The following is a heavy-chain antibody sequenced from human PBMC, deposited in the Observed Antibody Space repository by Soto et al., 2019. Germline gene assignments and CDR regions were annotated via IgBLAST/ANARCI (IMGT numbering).Heavy chain of an antibody. CDR1: GGSFSGYY. D-gene: IGHD5-18*01. Sequence: SETLSLTCAVYGGSFSGYYWSWIRQPPGKGLEWIGEINHSGSTNYNPSLKSRVTISVDTSKNQFSLKLSSVTAADTAVYYCARGIPRGYSYVGTNWFDPWGQGTLVTVSS. J-gene: IGHJ5*02. V-gene: IGHV4-34*01. CDR2: INHSGST. CDR3: ARGIPRGYSYVGTNWFDP.